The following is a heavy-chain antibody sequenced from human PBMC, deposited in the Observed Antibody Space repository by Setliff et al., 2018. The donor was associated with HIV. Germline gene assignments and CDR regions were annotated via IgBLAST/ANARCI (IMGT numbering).Heavy chain of an antibody. CDR1: GFTFHNGW. V-gene: IGHV3-7*01. CDR2: IGQDGSEK. CDR3: TRKLAPGHGMDV. Sequence: PGGSLRLSCAASGFTFHNGWMCWVRQAPGKGLEWVANIGQDGSEKNYVDSVKGRFTISRDNAKNSLYLQMDSLRVEETTVYYCTRKLAPGHGMDVWGQGTTVTVSS. D-gene: IGHD3-3*02. J-gene: IGHJ6*02.